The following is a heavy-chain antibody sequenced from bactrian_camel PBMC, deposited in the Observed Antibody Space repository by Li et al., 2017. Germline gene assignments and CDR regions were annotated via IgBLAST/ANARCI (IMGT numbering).Heavy chain of an antibody. CDR3: AAQPWGCVMAVVIRSGSSINY. D-gene: IGHD2*01. J-gene: IGHJ4*01. Sequence: HVQLVESGGGSVQAGGSLRLSCAASVVISDNGCMGWFRQAPGKQREGVALIDRSGNTMYGDSVQGRFTVSRDNAKNSLYLQMNSLKREDTAMYYCAAQPWGCVMAVVIRSGSSINYWGQGTQVTVS. CDR2: IDRSGNT. CDR1: VVISDNGC. V-gene: IGHV3S53*01.